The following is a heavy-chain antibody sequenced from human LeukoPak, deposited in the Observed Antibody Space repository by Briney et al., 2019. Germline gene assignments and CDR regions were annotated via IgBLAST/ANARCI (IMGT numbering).Heavy chain of an antibody. Sequence: GGSLRLSCAASGFTVSSNYMSWVRQAPGKGLEWVSVIYSGGSTYYADSVKGRFTISRDNSKNTLYLQMNSLRAEDTAVYYCAREGDYYDSSGYYSPVAYWGQGTLVTVSS. J-gene: IGHJ4*02. V-gene: IGHV3-53*01. D-gene: IGHD3-22*01. CDR2: IYSGGST. CDR1: GFTVSSNY. CDR3: AREGDYYDSSGYYSPVAY.